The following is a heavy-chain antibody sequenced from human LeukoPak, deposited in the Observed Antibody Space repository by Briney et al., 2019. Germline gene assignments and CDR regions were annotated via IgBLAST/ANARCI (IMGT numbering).Heavy chain of an antibody. CDR2: IRYDGSNK. CDR1: GFTFSSYG. D-gene: IGHD6-13*01. Sequence: GGSLRLSCAASGFTFSSYGMHWVRQAPGKGLEWVAFIRYDGSNKYYADSEKGRFTISRDNSKNTLYLQMNSLRAEDTAVYYCAKDRGAAADPFDYWGQGTLVTVSS. J-gene: IGHJ4*02. V-gene: IGHV3-30*02. CDR3: AKDRGAAADPFDY.